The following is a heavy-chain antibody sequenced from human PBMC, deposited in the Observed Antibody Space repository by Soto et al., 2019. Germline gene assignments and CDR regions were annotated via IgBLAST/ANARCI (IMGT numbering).Heavy chain of an antibody. CDR3: ARDHYYDSGSYYNNWFDP. Sequence: SETLSLTCAVYGGSFSGYYWNWIRQPPGKGLEWIGEINHTGSTNYNPSLKSRVTISVDTSKNQFSLKLTSVTAADTAVYYCARDHYYDSGSYYNNWFDPWGQGALVTVSS. J-gene: IGHJ5*02. CDR1: GGSFSGYY. CDR2: INHTGST. V-gene: IGHV4-34*01. D-gene: IGHD3-10*01.